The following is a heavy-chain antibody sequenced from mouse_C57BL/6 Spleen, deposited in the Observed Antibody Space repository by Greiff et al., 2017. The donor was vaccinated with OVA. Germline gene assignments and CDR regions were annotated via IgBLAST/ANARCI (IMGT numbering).Heavy chain of an antibody. CDR3: ARRVTTVANYFDD. Sequence: EVKLMESGGGLVKPGGSLKLSCAASGFTYSDYGMHWVRQAPEKGLEWVAYISSGSSTIYYADTVKGRFTISRDNAKNTLFLQMTSLRSEDTAMYYCARRVTTVANYFDDWGQGTTLTVSS. J-gene: IGHJ2*01. CDR2: ISSGSSTI. D-gene: IGHD1-1*01. CDR1: GFTYSDYG. V-gene: IGHV5-17*01.